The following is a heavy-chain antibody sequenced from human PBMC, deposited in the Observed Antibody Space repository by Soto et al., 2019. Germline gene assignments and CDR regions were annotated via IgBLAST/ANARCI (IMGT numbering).Heavy chain of an antibody. CDR2: IYYSGST. CDR3: ASISRRGSGRRKAGYYYDSSGYWQSYYYYGMDV. J-gene: IGHJ6*02. V-gene: IGHV4-39*01. Sequence: SETLSLTCTVSGGAISSSSYYWGWIRQPPGKGLEWMGSIYYSGSTYYNPSLKSRVTIAVGRTKNQFSLKLSSVPAAGTAVYYCASISRRGSGRRKAGYYYDSSGYWQSYYYYGMDVWGQGTTVTVSS. D-gene: IGHD3-22*01. CDR1: GGAISSSSYY.